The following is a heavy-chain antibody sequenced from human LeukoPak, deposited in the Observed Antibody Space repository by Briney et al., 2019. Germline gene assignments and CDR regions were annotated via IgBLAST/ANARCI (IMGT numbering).Heavy chain of an antibody. Sequence: GGSLRLSCAASGFTFSSYAMSWVRQAPGKGLEWVSAISGSGGSTYYADSVKGRFTISRDNSKNTLYLQMNSLRAEDTAVYYCAKRRGNYYYYYMDVWGKGTTVTVSS. V-gene: IGHV3-23*01. CDR1: GFTFSSYA. J-gene: IGHJ6*03. CDR3: AKRRGNYYYYYMDV. CDR2: ISGSGGST.